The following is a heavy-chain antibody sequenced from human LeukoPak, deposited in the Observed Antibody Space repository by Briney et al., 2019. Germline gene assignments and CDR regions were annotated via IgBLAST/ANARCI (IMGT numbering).Heavy chain of an antibody. D-gene: IGHD2-2*01. V-gene: IGHV3-21*01. CDR2: ITFGSTYI. J-gene: IGHJ5*02. CDR3: ARAVGHCSTTSCYAWLDP. Sequence: GGSLRLSCAASGFTFSSYSMSWVRQAPGKGLEWVSSITFGSTYIYYADSVKGRLTISRDNAKNSLYLQLNSLRAEDTAVYYCARAVGHCSTTSCYAWLDPWGQGTLVTVSS. CDR1: GFTFSSYS.